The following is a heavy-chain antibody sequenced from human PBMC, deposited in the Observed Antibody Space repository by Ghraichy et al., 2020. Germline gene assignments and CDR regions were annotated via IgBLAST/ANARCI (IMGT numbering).Heavy chain of an antibody. CDR1: GFTFSSYA. CDR2: ISGSGGST. V-gene: IGHV3-23*01. CDR3: AKEMPYGSGSPDYYFDY. J-gene: IGHJ4*02. Sequence: GALRLSCAASGFTFSSYAMSWVRQAPGKGLEWVSAISGSGGSTYYADSVKGRFTISRDNSKNTLYLQMNSLRAEDTAVYYCAKEMPYGSGSPDYYFDYWGQGTLVTVSS. D-gene: IGHD3-10*01.